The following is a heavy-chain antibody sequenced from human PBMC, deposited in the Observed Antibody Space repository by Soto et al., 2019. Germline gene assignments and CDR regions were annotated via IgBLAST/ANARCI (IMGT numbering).Heavy chain of an antibody. CDR3: AFCGGDCYCDYYGMDV. CDR1: GGSVSSGSYY. CDR2: IYYSGST. D-gene: IGHD2-21*02. V-gene: IGHV4-61*01. J-gene: IGHJ6*02. Sequence: QVQLQESGPGLVKPSETLSLTCTVSGGSVSSGSYYWSWIRQPPGKGLEWIGYIYYSGSTNYNPSLKSRVTISVDTSKNQFSLKLSSVTAADTAVYYSAFCGGDCYCDYYGMDVWGQGTTVTVSS.